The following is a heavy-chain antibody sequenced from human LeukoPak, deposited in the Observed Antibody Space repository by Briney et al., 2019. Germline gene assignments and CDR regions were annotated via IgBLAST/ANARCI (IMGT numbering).Heavy chain of an antibody. CDR2: ISVSGYSI. J-gene: IGHJ4*02. CDR1: GFTFSSYA. V-gene: IGHV3-23*01. CDR3: AKDITEDYSSNY. Sequence: PGGSLRLSCAASGFTFSSYAMSWVRQAPGKGLEWVSSISVSGYSIYYADSVKGRFTISRDNSRNTLFLQMNSLRDEDTAVYYCAKDITEDYSSNYWGQGTLVTVSS. D-gene: IGHD6-13*01.